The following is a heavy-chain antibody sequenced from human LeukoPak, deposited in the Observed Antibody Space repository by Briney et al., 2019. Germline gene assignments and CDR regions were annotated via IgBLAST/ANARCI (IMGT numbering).Heavy chain of an antibody. CDR2: IGYVGSNK. J-gene: IGHJ4*02. V-gene: IGHV3-33*01. Sequence: LAGGSLRLSWAAPGFTFSSYGRPGVRQAPGKGLGGGAVIGYVGSNKYYADSVKGRFTISRDNSKNTLYLQMNSLRAEDTAVYYCARDFVAFYYDSSGYTDKLDYWGQGTLVTVSS. CDR1: GFTFSSYG. CDR3: ARDFVAFYYDSSGYTDKLDY. D-gene: IGHD3-22*01.